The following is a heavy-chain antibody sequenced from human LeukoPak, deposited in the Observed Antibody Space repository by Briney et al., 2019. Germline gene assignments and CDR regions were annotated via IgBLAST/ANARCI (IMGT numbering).Heavy chain of an antibody. CDR2: IIPIFGTA. Sequence: GASVKVSCKASGGTFSSYAISWVRQAPGQGLEWMGGIIPIFGTANYAQKFQGRVTIAADESTRTAYMELSSLRSEDTAVYYCAIEFSSGYFNWFDPWGQGTLVTVSS. V-gene: IGHV1-69*13. CDR1: GGTFSSYA. D-gene: IGHD3-22*01. CDR3: AIEFSSGYFNWFDP. J-gene: IGHJ5*02.